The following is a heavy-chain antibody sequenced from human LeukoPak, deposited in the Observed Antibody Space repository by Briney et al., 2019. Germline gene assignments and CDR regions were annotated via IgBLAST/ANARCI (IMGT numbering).Heavy chain of an antibody. CDR2: ISGGGGST. Sequence: PGGSLRLSCAASGFTFSSYAMSWVRQAPGKGLEWVSAISGGGGSTYYADSVKGRSTISRDNAKKSLYLQMISLRAEDTAIYYCARRGYYDSSGYDYWGQGTLVTVSS. CDR3: ARRGYYDSSGYDY. J-gene: IGHJ4*02. V-gene: IGHV3-23*01. CDR1: GFTFSSYA. D-gene: IGHD3-22*01.